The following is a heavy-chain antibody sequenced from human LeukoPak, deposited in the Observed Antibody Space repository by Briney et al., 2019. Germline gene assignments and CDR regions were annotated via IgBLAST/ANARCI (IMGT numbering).Heavy chain of an antibody. D-gene: IGHD6-13*01. CDR3: ARGGSSSWYSDY. CDR2: LYISGRT. Sequence: GGSLRLSCAASGFTVSSNYMSWVRQAPGKGLEWVSVLYISGRTYYADSVKGRFTISRDNSKNTLYLQMHTLRAEDTALYYCARGGSSSWYSDYWGQGTLVTVSS. CDR1: GFTVSSNY. V-gene: IGHV3-53*01. J-gene: IGHJ4*02.